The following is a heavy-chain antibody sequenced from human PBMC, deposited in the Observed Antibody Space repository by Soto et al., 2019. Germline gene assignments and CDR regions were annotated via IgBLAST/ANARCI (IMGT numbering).Heavy chain of an antibody. CDR2: IYHSGST. J-gene: IGHJ1*01. CDR1: GGSISGYY. V-gene: IGHV4-4*08. Sequence: SETLSLTCTVSGGSISGYYWSWIRQPPGKTLEWIGYIYHSGSTNYNPSLESRVTISVDTSRNQFSLTLRSVTAADTAVYYCARYQQYYQHWSQGTLVTRLL. CDR3: ARYQQYYQH.